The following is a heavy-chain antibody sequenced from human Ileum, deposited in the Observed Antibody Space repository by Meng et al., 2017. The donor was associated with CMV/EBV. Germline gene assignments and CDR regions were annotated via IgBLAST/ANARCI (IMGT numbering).Heavy chain of an antibody. CDR3: ARVSYYGAGSYYRIGYYGMDV. D-gene: IGHD3-10*01. V-gene: IGHV4-34*01. CDR2: INHSGST. J-gene: IGHJ6*02. Sequence: SETLSLTCAVYGGSFSGYYWSWIRQPPGKWLEWIGEINHSGSTNYNPSLKSRVTISVDTSKNQFSLKLSSVTAADTAVYYCARVSYYGAGSYYRIGYYGMDVWGQGTTVTVSS. CDR1: GGSFSGYY.